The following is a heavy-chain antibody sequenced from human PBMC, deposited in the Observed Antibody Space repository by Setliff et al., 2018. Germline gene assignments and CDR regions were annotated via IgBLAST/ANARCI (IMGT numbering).Heavy chain of an antibody. V-gene: IGHV3-21*01. D-gene: IGHD6-25*01. CDR3: ARSAANGGHDPFDI. J-gene: IGHJ3*02. CDR2: ISDSSFHI. Sequence: PGESLKISCAASGFPFSIYSMHWVRQAPGKGLEWVSSISDSSFHIYYRDSVKGRFTISRDNARNSLYLQMNSLRADGTAVYYCARSAANGGHDPFDIWGQGTMVTV. CDR1: GFPFSIYS.